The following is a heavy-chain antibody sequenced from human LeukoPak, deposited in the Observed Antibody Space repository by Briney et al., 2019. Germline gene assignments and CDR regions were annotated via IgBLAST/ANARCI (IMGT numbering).Heavy chain of an antibody. Sequence: SETLSLTCTVSGGSISSSSYYWGWIRQPPGKGLEWIGSIYYSGSTYYNPSLKSRVTISVDTSKNQFSLKLSSVTAADTAVYYCARRARYCSSTSCYTNFDYWGQGTLVTVSS. CDR2: IYYSGST. V-gene: IGHV4-39*01. CDR3: ARRARYCSSTSCYTNFDY. CDR1: GGSISSSSYY. D-gene: IGHD2-2*02. J-gene: IGHJ4*02.